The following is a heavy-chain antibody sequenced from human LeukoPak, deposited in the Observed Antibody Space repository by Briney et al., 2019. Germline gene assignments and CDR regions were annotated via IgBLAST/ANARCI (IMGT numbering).Heavy chain of an antibody. J-gene: IGHJ4*02. CDR3: ARDRVGATDYFDY. V-gene: IGHV3-30-3*01. CDR2: ISYDGSNK. D-gene: IGHD1-26*01. CDR1: GFTFSSYA. Sequence: GGSLRLSCSASGFTFSSYAMHWVRQAPGKGLEWVAVISYDGSNKYYADSVKGRFTISRDNSKNTLYLQMNSLRAEDTAVYYCARDRVGATDYFDYWGQGTLVTVSS.